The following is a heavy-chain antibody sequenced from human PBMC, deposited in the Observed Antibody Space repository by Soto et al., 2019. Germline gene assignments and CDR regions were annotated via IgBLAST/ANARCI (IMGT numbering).Heavy chain of an antibody. CDR1: GYTFTSYG. CDR3: ARAPLDIVVVVAATPYYFDY. V-gene: IGHV1-18*01. D-gene: IGHD2-15*01. Sequence: ASVKVSFKASGYTFTSYGISWVRQAPGQGLEWMGWISAYNGNTNYAQKLQGRVTMTTDTSTSTAYMELRSLRSDDTAVYYCARAPLDIVVVVAATPYYFDYWGQGTLVTVSS. J-gene: IGHJ4*02. CDR2: ISAYNGNT.